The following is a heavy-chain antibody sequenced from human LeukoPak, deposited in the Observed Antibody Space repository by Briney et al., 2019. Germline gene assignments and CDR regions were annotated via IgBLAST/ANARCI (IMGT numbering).Heavy chain of an antibody. J-gene: IGHJ4*02. Sequence: PGGSLRLSCVASGFIFSGHAMHWVRQAPGKGLEWVAFIRYDGSNKYYADSVKGRFTISRDNSKNTLYLQMNSLRAEDSAVYYCAREYCSGGSCTPQFDYWGQGTLVTVSS. V-gene: IGHV3-30*04. D-gene: IGHD2-15*01. CDR2: IRYDGSNK. CDR1: GFIFSGHA. CDR3: AREYCSGGSCTPQFDY.